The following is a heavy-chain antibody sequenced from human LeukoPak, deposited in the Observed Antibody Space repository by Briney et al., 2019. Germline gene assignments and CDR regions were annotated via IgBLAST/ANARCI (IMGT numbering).Heavy chain of an antibody. CDR3: ARLGDIVVVPAARENNWFDP. CDR1: GGSISSSSYY. V-gene: IGHV4-39*01. D-gene: IGHD2-2*01. J-gene: IGHJ5*02. CDR2: IYYSGST. Sequence: ASETLSLTCTVSGGSISSSSYYWGWIRQPPGKGLEWIGSIYYSGSTYYNPSLKSRVTISVDTSRNPFSLKLSSVTAADTAVYYCARLGDIVVVPAARENNWFDPWGQGTLVTVSS.